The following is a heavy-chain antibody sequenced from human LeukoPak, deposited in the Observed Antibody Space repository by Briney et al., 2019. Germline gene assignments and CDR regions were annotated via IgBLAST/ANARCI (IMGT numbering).Heavy chain of an antibody. Sequence: GGSLRLSCVGSGFTFSSYSMNWVRQAPGKGLEWVSSISSSSSYIYYADSVKGRFTISRDNAKNSLYLQMNSLRAEDTAVYYCARDLQTWSSGWYKEYYYYYMDVWGKGTTVTVSS. CDR1: GFTFSSYS. J-gene: IGHJ6*03. V-gene: IGHV3-21*01. CDR2: ISSSSSYI. D-gene: IGHD6-19*01. CDR3: ARDLQTWSSGWYKEYYYYYMDV.